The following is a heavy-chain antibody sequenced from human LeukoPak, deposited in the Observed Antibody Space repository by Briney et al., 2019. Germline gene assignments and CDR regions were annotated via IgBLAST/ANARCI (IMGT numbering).Heavy chain of an antibody. CDR2: INPNSGGT. D-gene: IGHD3-10*01. V-gene: IGHV1-2*02. CDR3: ASSDWVTMVRGVIIKEDAFDI. CDR1: GYTFTGYY. J-gene: IGHJ3*02. Sequence: ASVKVSCKASGYTFTGYYMHWVRQAPGQGLEWMGWINPNSGGTNYAQKFQGRVTMTRDTSISTAYMELSRLRSDDTAVYYCASSDWVTMVRGVIIKEDAFDIWGQGTMVTVSS.